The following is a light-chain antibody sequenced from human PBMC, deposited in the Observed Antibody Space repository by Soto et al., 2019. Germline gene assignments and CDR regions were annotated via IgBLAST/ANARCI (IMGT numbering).Light chain of an antibody. CDR3: QHYNSYSEA. V-gene: IGKV1-5*03. Sequence: DIQRTQSPSTLSVSVGDRVTITCRASQSISSWLAWYQQKLGKAPKLLIYKASTLKSGVPSRFSGSGSGTEFTLTISSLQPDDFATYYCQHYNSYSEAFGQGTKVDIK. J-gene: IGKJ1*01. CDR2: KAS. CDR1: QSISSW.